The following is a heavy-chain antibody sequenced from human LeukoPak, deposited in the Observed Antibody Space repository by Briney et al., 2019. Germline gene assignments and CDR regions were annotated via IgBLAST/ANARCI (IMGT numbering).Heavy chain of an antibody. CDR3: ARQRAAIWGFDY. Sequence: PSETLSLTCAVYGGSFSGYYWSWICQPPGKGLEWIGEINHTGSTTYHPSLKSRVTISVDTSKNQFSLKLSSVTAADTAVYYCARQRAAIWGFDYWGQGTLVTVSS. D-gene: IGHD3-16*01. CDR2: INHTGST. J-gene: IGHJ4*02. CDR1: GGSFSGYY. V-gene: IGHV4-34*01.